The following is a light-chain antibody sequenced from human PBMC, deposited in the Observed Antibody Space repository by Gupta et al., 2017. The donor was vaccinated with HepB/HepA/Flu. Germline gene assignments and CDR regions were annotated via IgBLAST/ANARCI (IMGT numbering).Light chain of an antibody. CDR3: QQYSSLT. J-gene: IGKJ3*01. Sequence: IQMTQSPSTLSASVGDRVTISCRASPSITSWVAWFPQTPGRAPKILIYRPSSFPTGLPSRCSCSGAGTEFTLTSSSLQADDYATYYSQQYSSLTFGHGTTVDMK. CDR2: RPS. CDR1: PSITSW. V-gene: IGKV1-5*03.